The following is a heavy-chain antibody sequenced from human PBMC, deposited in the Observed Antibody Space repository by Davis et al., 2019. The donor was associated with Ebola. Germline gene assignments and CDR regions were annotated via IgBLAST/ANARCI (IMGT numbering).Heavy chain of an antibody. D-gene: IGHD2-15*01. CDR3: AIPDCSGANCYSVYIKN. Sequence: GESLKISCAASAFIFSNYGMHWVRQAPGKGLEWVAAISFDGTDNFYGDSVKGRFTISRDNSKNTLYLQMNSLRPEDTAIYYCAIPDCSGANCYSVYIKNWGQGTLVTVSS. CDR1: AFIFSNYG. V-gene: IGHV3-30*03. J-gene: IGHJ4*02. CDR2: ISFDGTDN.